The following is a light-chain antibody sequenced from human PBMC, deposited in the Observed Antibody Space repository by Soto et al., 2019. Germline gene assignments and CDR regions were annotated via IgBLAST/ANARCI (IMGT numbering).Light chain of an antibody. V-gene: IGKV1-27*01. CDR3: PKYNSAPFT. CDR2: AAS. CDR1: QGISNY. J-gene: IGKJ3*01. Sequence: DIQMTQSPSSLSASVGDRVTITCRASQGISNYLAWYQQKPGKVPKLLIYAASTLQSGVPSRFSGSGSETDFTLTISSLQAEDVSTYYCPKYNSAPFTFGPGTKVDIK.